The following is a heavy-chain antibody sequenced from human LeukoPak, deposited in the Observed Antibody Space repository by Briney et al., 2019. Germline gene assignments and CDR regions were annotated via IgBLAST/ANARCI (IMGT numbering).Heavy chain of an antibody. CDR1: GGSISSSSYY. CDR2: IYYSGST. J-gene: IGHJ5*02. Sequence: SETLSLTCTVSGGSISSSSYYWGWIRQPPGKGLEWIGSIYYSGSTYYNPSLKSRVTISVDTSKNQFSLKLSSVTAADTAVYYCARQQSPWRIAAAGRNWFDPWGQGTLVTVSS. D-gene: IGHD6-13*01. CDR3: ARQQSPWRIAAAGRNWFDP. V-gene: IGHV4-39*01.